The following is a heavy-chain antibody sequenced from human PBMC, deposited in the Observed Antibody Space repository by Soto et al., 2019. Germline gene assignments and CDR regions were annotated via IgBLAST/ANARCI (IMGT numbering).Heavy chain of an antibody. CDR2: ISSSSRTI. J-gene: IGHJ5*02. Sequence: EVQLVESGGGLVQPGGSLRLSCAASGFTFSSYSMNWVRQAPGQGLEWVSYISSSSRTIYYADSVKGRFTISRDNAKNALYLQMNSLRAEDTAVYYCAREALLNWFEPWGQGTLVTVSS. CDR1: GFTFSSYS. D-gene: IGHD2-15*01. V-gene: IGHV3-48*01. CDR3: AREALLNWFEP.